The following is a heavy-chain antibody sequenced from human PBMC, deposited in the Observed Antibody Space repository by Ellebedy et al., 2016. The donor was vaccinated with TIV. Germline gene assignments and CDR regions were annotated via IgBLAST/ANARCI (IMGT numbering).Heavy chain of an antibody. CDR2: TYCSGST. V-gene: IGHV4-61*01. J-gene: IGHJ4*02. Sequence: SETLSLTCTVSGGSVSSGSYCWSWIRQPPGKGLEWIGYTYCSGSTKYNPSLKSRVTMSVDTSKNQFSLKLSYVTAADTAVYYCARLGSCSSARCIPDSWGQGTLVIVSS. CDR3: ARLGSCSSARCIPDS. D-gene: IGHD2-2*01. CDR1: GGSVSSGSYC.